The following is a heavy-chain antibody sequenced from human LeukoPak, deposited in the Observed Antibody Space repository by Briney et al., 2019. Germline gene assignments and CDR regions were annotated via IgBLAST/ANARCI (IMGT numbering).Heavy chain of an antibody. D-gene: IGHD3-16*01. CDR1: GFTFSSYE. CDR2: ISYDGSYK. V-gene: IGHV3-30*18. J-gene: IGHJ3*02. Sequence: GGSLRLSCAASGFTFSSYEMNWVRQAPGKGLEWVAVISYDGSYKYYADSVKGRFTISRDNSKNTLYLQMNSLRADDTAVHYCAKDLGAFDIWGQGTMVTVSS. CDR3: AKDLGAFDI.